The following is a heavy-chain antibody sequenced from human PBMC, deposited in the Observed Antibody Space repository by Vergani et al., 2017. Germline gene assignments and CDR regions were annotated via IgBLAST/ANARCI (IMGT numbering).Heavy chain of an antibody. CDR3: ARGCSSWIQVSSGGSCYSTFQH. Sequence: QVQLQQWGAGLLKPSETLSLTCAVYGGSFSGYYWSWIRQPPGQGLEWIGEINHSGSTNSNPSLQSRVTISVDTSKHQCSLMLSSGTATDTAVYYCARGCSSWIQVSSGGSCYSTFQHWGQGTLVTVSS. D-gene: IGHD2-15*01. CDR1: GGSFSGYY. CDR2: INHSGST. V-gene: IGHV4-34*01. J-gene: IGHJ1*01.